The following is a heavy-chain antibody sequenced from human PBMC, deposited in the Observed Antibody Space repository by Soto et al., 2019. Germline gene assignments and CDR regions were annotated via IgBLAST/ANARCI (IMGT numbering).Heavy chain of an antibody. CDR2: ISYDGSNK. V-gene: IGHV3-30*18. D-gene: IGHD2-2*01. J-gene: IGHJ4*02. CDR1: GFTFSSYG. CDR3: AKDRYQLPPGPFDY. Sequence: QVQLVESGGGVVQPGRSLRLSCAASGFTFSSYGMHWVRQAPGKGLEWVAVISYDGSNKYYADSVKGRFTISRDNSKNTLYLQMNSLRAEDKAVYYCAKDRYQLPPGPFDYWGQGTLVTVSS.